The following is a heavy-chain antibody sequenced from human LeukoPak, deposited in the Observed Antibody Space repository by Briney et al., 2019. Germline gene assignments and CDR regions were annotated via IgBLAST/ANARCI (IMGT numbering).Heavy chain of an antibody. D-gene: IGHD6-13*01. V-gene: IGHV3-7*03. J-gene: IGHJ3*02. CDR1: GFTFSSYW. CDR2: IKQDGSEK. Sequence: GGSLRLSCAASGFTFSSYWMSWVRQAPGKGLEWVANIKQDGSEKHYVDSVKGRFTISRDNAKNSLYLQMNSLRAEDTAVYYCAAPLYSSSWRDAFDIWGQGTMVTVSS. CDR3: AAPLYSSSWRDAFDI.